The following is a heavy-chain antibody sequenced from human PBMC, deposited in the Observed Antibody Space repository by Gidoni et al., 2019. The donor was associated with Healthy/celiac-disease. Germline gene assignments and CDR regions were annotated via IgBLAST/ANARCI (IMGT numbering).Heavy chain of an antibody. J-gene: IGHJ5*02. D-gene: IGHD2-15*01. CDR3: AKDRTGYGWFDP. V-gene: IGHV3-30*18. CDR2: ISYDGSNK. Sequence: QVQLVESGGGVVKPGRSLRLYCAASGFTFSSYGMHWVRQAPGKGLEWVAVISYDGSNKYYADSVKGRFTISRDNSKNTLYLQMNSLRAEDTAVYYCAKDRTGYGWFDPWGQGTLVTVSS. CDR1: GFTFSSYG.